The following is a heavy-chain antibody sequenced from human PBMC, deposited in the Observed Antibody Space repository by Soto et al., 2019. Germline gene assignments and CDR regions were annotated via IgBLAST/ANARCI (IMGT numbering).Heavy chain of an antibody. D-gene: IGHD5-18*01. CDR2: IYHSGST. CDR3: AREDTAMANFDY. J-gene: IGHJ4*02. CDR1: GGSIRSSNW. Sequence: SETLSLTCAVSGGSIRSSNWWSWFRQPPGKGLEWIGEIYHSGSTNYNPSLKSRVTISVDKSKNQFSLKLSSVTAADTAVYYCAREDTAMANFDYWGQGTQVTVS. V-gene: IGHV4-4*02.